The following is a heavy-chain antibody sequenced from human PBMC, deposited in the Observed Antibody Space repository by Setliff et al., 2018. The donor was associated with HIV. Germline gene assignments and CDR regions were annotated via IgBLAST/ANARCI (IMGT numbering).Heavy chain of an antibody. V-gene: IGHV4-30-4*08. CDR2: IYYSGTT. J-gene: IGHJ5*02. CDR3: ARDPGGLYCTSASCQGGCFDP. D-gene: IGHD2-2*01. Sequence: SETLSLTCTVSGGSISSDDYYWSWIRQPPGKGLEWIGYIYYSGTTYYNPSLKSRVTISVDTSKNQFSLKLNSVTAADTAVYYCARDPGGLYCTSASCQGGCFDPWGQGTLVTVSS. CDR1: GGSISSDDYY.